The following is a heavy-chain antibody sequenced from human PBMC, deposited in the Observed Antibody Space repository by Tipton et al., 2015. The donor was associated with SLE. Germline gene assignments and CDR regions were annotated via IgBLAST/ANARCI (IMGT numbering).Heavy chain of an antibody. J-gene: IGHJ5*02. CDR1: GGSISSGGYY. CDR2: IYYSGST. Sequence: LRLSCTVSGGSISSGGYYWGWIRQPPGKGLEWIGSIYYSGSTDYNPSLKSRVTMSMDTSKNQFSLKLSSVTAADTAVYYCARRGYPPVSWGQGTLVTVSS. V-gene: IGHV4-39*07. D-gene: IGHD6-13*01. CDR3: ARRGYPPVS.